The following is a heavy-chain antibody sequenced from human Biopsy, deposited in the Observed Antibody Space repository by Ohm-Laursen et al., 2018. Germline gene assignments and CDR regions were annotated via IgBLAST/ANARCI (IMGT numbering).Heavy chain of an antibody. Sequence: SLRFSCAATGFTFGDAWMSWIRQAPGKGLEWVGRIKSKFDGETTDYAAPVKGRFIISRDDSKSTLFLQMNSLKVEDTGVYFCSTGGGDFYYSGMDVWGQGTTVTVSS. V-gene: IGHV3-15*01. CDR1: GFTFGDAW. CDR3: STGGGDFYYSGMDV. D-gene: IGHD3-16*01. CDR2: IKSKFDGETT. J-gene: IGHJ6*02.